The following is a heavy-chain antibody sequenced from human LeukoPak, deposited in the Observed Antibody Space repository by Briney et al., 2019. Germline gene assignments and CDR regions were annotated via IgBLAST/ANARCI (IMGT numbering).Heavy chain of an antibody. D-gene: IGHD2-2*01. CDR2: IYSGGST. Sequence: GGSLRLSGAASGFTVSSNYMSWVRQAPGKGREWVSVIYSGGSTYYADSVKGRFTISRDNSKNTLYLQMNSLRAEDTAVYYCASLTAMPSLNSDYFDYWGQGTLVTVSS. V-gene: IGHV3-66*01. J-gene: IGHJ4*02. CDR3: ASLTAMPSLNSDYFDY. CDR1: GFTVSSNY.